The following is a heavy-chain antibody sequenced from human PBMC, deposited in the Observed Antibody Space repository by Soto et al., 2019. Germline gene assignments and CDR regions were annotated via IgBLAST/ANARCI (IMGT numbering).Heavy chain of an antibody. CDR3: VKDQSLRQLWLDPEAFDI. J-gene: IGHJ3*02. Sequence: QVQLVESGGGVVQPGRSLRLSCAASGFTFSSYGMHWVRQAPGKGLEWVAVISYDGSKKYYGDSVKGRFTISRDNPKKTLYLQMNSLRAADTAVSYCVKDQSLRQLWLDPEAFDICGQGTMVTVSS. CDR1: GFTFSSYG. V-gene: IGHV3-30*18. CDR2: ISYDGSKK. D-gene: IGHD5-18*01.